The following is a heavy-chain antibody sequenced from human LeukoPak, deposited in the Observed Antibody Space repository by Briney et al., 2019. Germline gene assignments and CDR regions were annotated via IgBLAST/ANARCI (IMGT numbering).Heavy chain of an antibody. V-gene: IGHV4-39*02. CDR1: GGSIITTSYY. CDR3: ARDLEF. CDR2: IYYDGTT. J-gene: IGHJ4*02. D-gene: IGHD3-3*01. Sequence: SETLSLTCTVSGGSIITTSYYWDWIRQPPGKGLEWIGSIYYDGTTYYNPSLKSRVTIPVDTSRNQFSLKLSAVTAADTAVYYCARDLEFWGQGTLVTVSS.